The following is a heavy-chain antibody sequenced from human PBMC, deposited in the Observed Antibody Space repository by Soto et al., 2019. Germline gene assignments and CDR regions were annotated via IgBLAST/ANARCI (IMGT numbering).Heavy chain of an antibody. Sequence: QVQLVQSGAEVKKPGSSVKVSCKASGGTFSSYTISWVRQDPGQGLEWMGRIIPILGIANYAQKFQGRVTITADKSTSTAYMELSSLRSEDTAVYSCANSDIVVVPAASNDAFDIWGQGTMVTVSS. J-gene: IGHJ3*02. D-gene: IGHD2-2*01. V-gene: IGHV1-69*02. CDR3: ANSDIVVVPAASNDAFDI. CDR2: IIPILGIA. CDR1: GGTFSSYT.